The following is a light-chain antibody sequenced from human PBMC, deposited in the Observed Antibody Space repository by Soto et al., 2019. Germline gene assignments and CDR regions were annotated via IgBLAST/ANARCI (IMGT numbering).Light chain of an antibody. Sequence: AIRMTQSPSSFSASTGDRVTITCRASQGISSYLAWYQQKPGKAPKLLIYAASTLQSGVPSRFSGSGSGTYFTLTSSCLQSEDFATYYCQQYYSYPWTFGQGTKVEIK. J-gene: IGKJ1*01. CDR3: QQYYSYPWT. V-gene: IGKV1-8*01. CDR1: QGISSY. CDR2: AAS.